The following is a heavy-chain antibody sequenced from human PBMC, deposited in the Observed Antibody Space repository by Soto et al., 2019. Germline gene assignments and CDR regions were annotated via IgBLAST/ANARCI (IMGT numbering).Heavy chain of an antibody. J-gene: IGHJ4*02. CDR1: GFTFSSYA. CDR3: AKFYYYDSSGYYPSFDY. Sequence: GESLKISCAASGFTFSSYAMSWVRQAPGKGLEWVSAISGSGGSTYYADSVKGRFTISRDNSKNTLYLQMNSLRAEDTAVYYCAKFYYYDSSGYYPSFDYWGQGTLVTVSS. D-gene: IGHD3-22*01. CDR2: ISGSGGST. V-gene: IGHV3-23*01.